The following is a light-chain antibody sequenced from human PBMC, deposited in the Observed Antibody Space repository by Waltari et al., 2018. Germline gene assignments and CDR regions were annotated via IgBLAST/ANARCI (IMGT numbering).Light chain of an antibody. Sequence: DIQMTQSPSSLSASVGDRVTITCRAGQTINTYFNWYHHKPGKAPKLLISTTSSLQSGVPSRFSGSGSGTEFTLTISSLQPEDFATYYCQQTYSAPFTFGPGTKVNIK. J-gene: IGKJ3*01. CDR3: QQTYSAPFT. CDR1: QTINTY. CDR2: TTS. V-gene: IGKV1-39*01.